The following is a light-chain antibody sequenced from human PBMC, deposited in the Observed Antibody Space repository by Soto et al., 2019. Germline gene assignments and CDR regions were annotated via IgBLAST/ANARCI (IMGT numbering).Light chain of an antibody. CDR3: QQYDVWPALT. V-gene: IGKV3-15*01. Sequence: EKALTQSPVTLSLSPGERATLSCRASQSVSSNLAWYQQRPGQAPRLLIYGASTRASGVADRFSGSVSGTEFILTSSSLQSEDSAVYYCQQYDVWPALTFGGGTKVDIK. J-gene: IGKJ4*01. CDR1: QSVSSN. CDR2: GAS.